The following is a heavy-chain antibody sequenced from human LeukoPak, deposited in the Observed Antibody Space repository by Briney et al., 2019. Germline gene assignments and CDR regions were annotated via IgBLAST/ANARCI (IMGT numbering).Heavy chain of an antibody. CDR2: IYYSGST. J-gene: IGHJ5*02. D-gene: IGHD6-6*01. CDR1: GGSISSYY. V-gene: IGHV4-59*01. Sequence: SETLSLTCTVSGGSISSYYWSWIRQPPGKGLEWIGYIYYSGSTNYNPSLKSRVTISVDTSKNQFSLKLSSVTAADTAVYYCARGYSSSSRGVWFDPWGQGALVTVSS. CDR3: ARGYSSSSRGVWFDP.